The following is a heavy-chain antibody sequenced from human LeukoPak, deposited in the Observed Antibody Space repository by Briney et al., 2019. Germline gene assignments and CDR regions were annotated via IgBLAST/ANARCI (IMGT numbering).Heavy chain of an antibody. V-gene: IGHV1-46*01. J-gene: IGHJ3*02. CDR2: INPSGGST. CDR3: ARKYSSSWSYAFDI. CDR1: GGTFSSYA. D-gene: IGHD6-13*01. Sequence: ASVKVSCKASGGTFSSYAISGVRQAPGQGLEWMGIINPSGGSTSYAQKFQGRVTMTRDTSTRTVYMELSSLRSEDTAVYYCARKYSSSWSYAFDIWGQGTMVTVSS.